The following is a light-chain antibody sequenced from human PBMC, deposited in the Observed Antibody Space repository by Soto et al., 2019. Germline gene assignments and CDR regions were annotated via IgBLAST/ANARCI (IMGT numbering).Light chain of an antibody. Sequence: QPVLTQPASVSVSPGQSITISCTGTSSDVGSYNLVSWYQQHPGEVPKLMIYEGNKRPSGVSIRFSGSRSGNTASLTISGLQTEDEADYYCCSYAGDTTYVFGTGTKVTVL. V-gene: IGLV2-23*01. CDR2: EGN. J-gene: IGLJ1*01. CDR3: CSYAGDTTYV. CDR1: SSDVGSYNL.